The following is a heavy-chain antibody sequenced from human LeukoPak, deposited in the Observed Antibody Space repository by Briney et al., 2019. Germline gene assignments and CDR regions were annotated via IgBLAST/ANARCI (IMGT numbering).Heavy chain of an antibody. CDR1: GFTFSSYW. Sequence: TGGSLRLSCAASGFTFSSYWMSWVRQAPGKGLEWVANIKKDGSEKQYVDSVKGRFTISRDNAKNSLYLQMNSLRVEATAVYYCAREPVQDFDYWGQGTLVTVSS. J-gene: IGHJ4*02. D-gene: IGHD2-2*01. V-gene: IGHV3-7*01. CDR3: AREPVQDFDY. CDR2: IKKDGSEK.